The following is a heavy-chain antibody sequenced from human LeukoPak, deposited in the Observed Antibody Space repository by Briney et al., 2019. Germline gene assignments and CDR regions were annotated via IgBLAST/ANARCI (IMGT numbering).Heavy chain of an antibody. CDR2: IYYSGST. CDR1: GGSISSHY. CDR3: ASRVLIVVVPAARVWFDP. Sequence: SETLSLTCTVSGGSISSHYWSWIRQPPGKGLERIGYIYYSGSTNYDPSLKSRVTISVGTSKNQFSLKLSSVTAADTAVYYCASRVLIVVVPAARVWFDPWGQGTLVTVSS. D-gene: IGHD2-2*01. V-gene: IGHV4-59*11. J-gene: IGHJ5*02.